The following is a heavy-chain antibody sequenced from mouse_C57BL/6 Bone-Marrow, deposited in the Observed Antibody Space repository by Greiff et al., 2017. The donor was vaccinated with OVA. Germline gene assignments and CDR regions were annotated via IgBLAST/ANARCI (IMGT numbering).Heavy chain of an antibody. CDR3: ARAVYDAYAMDD. J-gene: IGHJ4*01. Sequence: EVQLQQSGPELVKPGASVKISCKASGYTFTDYYMNWVKQSHGKSLEWIGDINPNNGGTSYNQKFKGKATLTVDKSSSTAYMELRSLTSEDSAVYYCARAVYDAYAMDDWGQGTSVTVSS. CDR2: INPNNGGT. CDR1: GYTFTDYY. V-gene: IGHV1-26*01. D-gene: IGHD2-12*01.